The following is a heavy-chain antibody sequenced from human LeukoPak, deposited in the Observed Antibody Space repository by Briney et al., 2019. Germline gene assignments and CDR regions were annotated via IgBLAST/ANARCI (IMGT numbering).Heavy chain of an antibody. D-gene: IGHD2-2*01. CDR2: ISHSGAT. J-gene: IGHJ1*01. V-gene: IGHV4-30-4*01. CDR3: AAYCSSSSCYGYFRH. CDR1: GGSVSSGDYY. Sequence: SEPLSLTCTVSGGSVSSGDYYWRWIRQSPEKVLERIGYISHSGATHYNPSLKSLIAISLDTSRQHFSLKMTSVTAADTAIYFCAAYCSSSSCYGYFRHWGQGALVTVSS.